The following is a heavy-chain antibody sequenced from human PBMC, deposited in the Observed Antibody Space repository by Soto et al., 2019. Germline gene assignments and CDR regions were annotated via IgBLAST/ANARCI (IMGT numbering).Heavy chain of an antibody. D-gene: IGHD3-3*01. Sequence: EVQLVESGGGLVQPGGSLRLSCAASGFTFSGYWMKWVRQAPGKGLEWVVTIKEDGSEKYYVDSVKGRFTISRDSAKNSVHLQMNSLRVEDTAVYYCASTRGYWGQGTLVTVSS. CDR3: ASTRGY. V-gene: IGHV3-7*05. CDR2: IKEDGSEK. J-gene: IGHJ4*02. CDR1: GFTFSGYW.